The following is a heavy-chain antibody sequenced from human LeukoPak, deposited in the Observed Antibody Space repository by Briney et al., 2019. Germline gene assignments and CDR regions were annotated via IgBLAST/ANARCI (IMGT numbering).Heavy chain of an antibody. CDR3: ASALDYYDSRDIDY. CDR1: GFTFSSYG. J-gene: IGHJ4*02. CDR2: IWYDGNNK. D-gene: IGHD3-22*01. V-gene: IGHV3-33*01. Sequence: PGRSLRLSCAASGFTFSSYGMHWVRQAPGKGLEWVAVIWYDGNNKYYADSVKGRFTISRDNSKNTLYLQMNSLRAEDTAVYYCASALDYYDSRDIDYWGQGTLATVSS.